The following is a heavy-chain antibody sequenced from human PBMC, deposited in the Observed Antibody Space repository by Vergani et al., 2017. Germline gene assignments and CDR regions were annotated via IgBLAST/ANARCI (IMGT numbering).Heavy chain of an antibody. V-gene: IGHV5-51*01. D-gene: IGHD3-10*01. CDR3: ARQARVPYYYGSGRARGGMDV. J-gene: IGHJ6*02. CDR1: GYSFTSYW. Sequence: EVQLVQSGAEVKKPGESLKISCKGSGYSFTSYWIGWVRQMPGKGLEWMGIIYPGDSDTRYSPSFQGQVTISADKSISTAYLQWSSLKASDTAMYYCARQARVPYYYGSGRARGGMDVWGQGTTVTVSS. CDR2: IYPGDSDT.